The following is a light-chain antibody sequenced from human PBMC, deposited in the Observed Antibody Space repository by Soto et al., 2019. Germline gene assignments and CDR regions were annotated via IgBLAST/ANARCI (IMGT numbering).Light chain of an antibody. Sequence: QLVLTQSPSASASLGASVKLTCTLSSGHSSYAIAWHQQQPEKGPRYLMKLNSDGSHSKGDGILDRFPGSSSGAERYLTICSLQSDDEADYYCQTWGTGVWVFGGGTQLTVL. V-gene: IGLV4-69*01. CDR2: LNSDGSH. CDR1: SGHSSYA. CDR3: QTWGTGVWV. J-gene: IGLJ3*02.